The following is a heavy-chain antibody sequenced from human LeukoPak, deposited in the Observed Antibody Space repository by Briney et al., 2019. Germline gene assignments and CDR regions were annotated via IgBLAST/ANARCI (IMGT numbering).Heavy chain of an antibody. Sequence: GGSLRLSCAASGFTVSSNYMSWVRQAPGKGLEWVSVIYSGGSTYYADSVKGRFTISRDNSKNTLYLQMNSLRAEDTAVYYCARGQGDYYCYYYMDVWGKGTTVTVSS. CDR2: IYSGGST. CDR3: ARGQGDYYCYYYMDV. J-gene: IGHJ6*03. V-gene: IGHV3-66*02. CDR1: GFTVSSNY.